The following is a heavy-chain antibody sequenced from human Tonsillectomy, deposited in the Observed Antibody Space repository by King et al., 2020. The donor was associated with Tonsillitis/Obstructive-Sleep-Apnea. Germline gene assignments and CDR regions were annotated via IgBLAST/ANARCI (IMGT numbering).Heavy chain of an antibody. CDR1: GYNFTIYW. V-gene: IGHV5-10-1*03. J-gene: IGHJ6*02. Sequence: VQLVESGAEVKKPGESLRISCKGSGYNFTIYWITWVRQMPGKGLEWMGRIDPTDSYTKYSPSFQGHVTISADKSINTAYLQWSSLQAADTAMYYCARQGLDVWGQGTTVTVSS. CDR3: ARQGLDV. CDR2: IDPTDSYT.